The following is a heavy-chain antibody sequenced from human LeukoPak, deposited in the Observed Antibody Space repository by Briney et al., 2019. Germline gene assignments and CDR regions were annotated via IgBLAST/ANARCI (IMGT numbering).Heavy chain of an antibody. V-gene: IGHV1-46*01. CDR3: ARDIRTDRPWFDP. CDR2: INPSGGST. Sequence: ASVKVSCKASGYTFTSYYMHWVRQAPGQGLEWRGIINPSGGSTSYAQNFQGRVTMTRDMSTSTVYMELSSLRSEDTAVYYCARDIRTDRPWFDPWGQGTLVTVSS. CDR1: GYTFTSYY. D-gene: IGHD1-1*01. J-gene: IGHJ5*02.